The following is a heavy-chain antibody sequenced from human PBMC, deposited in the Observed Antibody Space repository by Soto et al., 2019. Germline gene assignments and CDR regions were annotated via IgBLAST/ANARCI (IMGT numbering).Heavy chain of an antibody. CDR3: ARAYYDFWSGYSYYYYYMDV. CDR1: GYTFTSYD. J-gene: IGHJ6*03. CDR2: MNPNSGNT. Sequence: ASVKVSCKASGYTFTSYDINWVRQATGQGLEWMGWMNPNSGNTGYAQKFQGRVTMTRNTSISTAYMELSSLRSEDTAVYYCARAYYDFWSGYSYYYYYMDVWGKGTTVTVSS. V-gene: IGHV1-8*01. D-gene: IGHD3-3*01.